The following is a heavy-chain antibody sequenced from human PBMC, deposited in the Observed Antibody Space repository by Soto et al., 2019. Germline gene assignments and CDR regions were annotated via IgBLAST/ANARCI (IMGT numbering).Heavy chain of an antibody. CDR1: GGSISPYY. J-gene: IGHJ6*03. CDR2: VYYSGNT. V-gene: IGHV4-59*01. Sequence: SETLSLTCTVSGGSISPYYWSWIRQPPGKGLEWIGYVYYSGNTNYNPSLESRVTISVDTSRNRFSLKLTSATAADTAENYCARKGAAASYAHYYMDVWGRGTAVTVSS. D-gene: IGHD6-13*01. CDR3: ARKGAAASYAHYYMDV.